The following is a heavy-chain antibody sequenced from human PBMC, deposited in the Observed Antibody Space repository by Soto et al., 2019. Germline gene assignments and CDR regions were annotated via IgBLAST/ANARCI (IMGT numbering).Heavy chain of an antibody. CDR2: LSWNRGSI. J-gene: IGHJ4*02. CDR1: GFTFDDYA. D-gene: IGHD5-12*01. V-gene: IGHV3-9*01. Sequence: EVQLVESGGGLVQPGRSLRLSCAASGFTFDDYAMQWVRQAPGKGLEGVSGLSWNRGSIGYADSVKGRLTISRDNAKNSLYLQMHSLRAEDTALYYCAKAVTGEWLRSSVFDYWGQGTLVTVSS. CDR3: AKAVTGEWLRSSVFDY.